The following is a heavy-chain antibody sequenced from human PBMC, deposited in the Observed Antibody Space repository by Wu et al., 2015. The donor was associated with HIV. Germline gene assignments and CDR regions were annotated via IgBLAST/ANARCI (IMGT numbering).Heavy chain of an antibody. J-gene: IGHJ4*02. V-gene: IGHV1-69*05. Sequence: VQLVQSGAEVKKPGSSMKLSCKASGGTFSSFSVNWVRQAPGQGLEWMGGIIPIFETATYAQRFQGRVTITSDESTSTAYMELTSLRSDDTAMYYCVRLVGGLQLWIRLNQGGYLDYWGQGTLITVSS. D-gene: IGHD1-7*01. CDR2: IIPIFETA. CDR1: GGTFSSFS. CDR3: VRLVGGLQLWIRLNQGGYLDY.